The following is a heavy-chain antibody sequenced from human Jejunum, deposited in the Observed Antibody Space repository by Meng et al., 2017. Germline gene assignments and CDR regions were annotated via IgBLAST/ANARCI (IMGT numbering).Heavy chain of an antibody. J-gene: IGHJ3*02. Sequence: GGSLRLSCAASGFSFASYTMTWVRQAPGKGLEWVSGISPSSRTTYYPYSVRGRFTISRDSSKNTLYLQMNSLRAEDTAIYYCAKGHYYDASAYYHDAFDIWGQGTMVTVSS. D-gene: IGHD3-22*01. V-gene: IGHV3-23*01. CDR2: ISPSSRTT. CDR1: GFSFASYT. CDR3: AKGHYYDASAYYHDAFDI.